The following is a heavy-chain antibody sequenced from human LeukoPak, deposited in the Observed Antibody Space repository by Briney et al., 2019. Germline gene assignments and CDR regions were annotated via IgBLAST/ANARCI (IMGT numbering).Heavy chain of an antibody. CDR3: ARGFYIVGRQPAYAFDF. J-gene: IGHJ4*02. D-gene: IGHD1-14*01. CDR2: LYTGGNT. V-gene: IGHV3-53*01. Sequence: GGSLRLSCAASGFSVNSNYMTWVRQAPGKGLEWVSVLYTGGNTYYAESVQGRFSISRDNSRNTLYLQMNSLRAEDTAVYYCARGFYIVGRQPAYAFDFWGLGTLVTVSS. CDR1: GFSVNSNY.